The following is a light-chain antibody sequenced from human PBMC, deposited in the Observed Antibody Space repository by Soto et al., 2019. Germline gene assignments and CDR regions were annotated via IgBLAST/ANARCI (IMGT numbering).Light chain of an antibody. Sequence: EIVMTQSPATLSVSPGERATLSYRASQSVSSNLAWYQQKPGQAPRLLIYGASTRATGIPARFSGCGSGTEFTLTISSLQSEDFAVYYCQQYNNWPITFGQGTRLEIK. CDR3: QQYNNWPIT. CDR2: GAS. V-gene: IGKV3-15*01. J-gene: IGKJ5*01. CDR1: QSVSSN.